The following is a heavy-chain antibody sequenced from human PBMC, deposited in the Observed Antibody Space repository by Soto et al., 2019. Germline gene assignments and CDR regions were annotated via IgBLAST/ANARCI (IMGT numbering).Heavy chain of an antibody. D-gene: IGHD3-10*01. CDR2: IWYDGSNK. CDR1: GFTFSSYG. CDR3: ARGLLWFGESELGVTEDYFDY. J-gene: IGHJ4*02. Sequence: GGSLRLSCAASGFTFSSYGMHWVRQAPGKGLEWVAVIWYDGSNKYYADSVKDRFTISRDNSKNTLYLQMNSLRAEDTAVYYCARGLLWFGESELGVTEDYFDYWGQGTLVTVSS. V-gene: IGHV3-33*01.